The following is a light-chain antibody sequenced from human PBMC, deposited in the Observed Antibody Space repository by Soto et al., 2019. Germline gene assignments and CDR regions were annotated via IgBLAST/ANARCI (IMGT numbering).Light chain of an antibody. CDR1: QSISSY. V-gene: IGKV3-11*01. Sequence: EIVLTQSPATLSLSPGERATLSCRASQSISSYLAWYQQKPGQAPRRLIYDASKRATGIPARFSGSGSVADFTLTISRLEPEDFAVYYCQHRDNWPPGATFGGGTKVEIK. CDR2: DAS. CDR3: QHRDNWPPGAT. J-gene: IGKJ4*01.